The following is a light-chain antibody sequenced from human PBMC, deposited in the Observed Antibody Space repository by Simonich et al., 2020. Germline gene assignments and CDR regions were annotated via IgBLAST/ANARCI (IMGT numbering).Light chain of an antibody. CDR2: DVS. CDR1: SSDVGGYKY. CDR3: SSYTSSSNWV. V-gene: IGLV2-14*01. Sequence: QSALTQPASVSGSPGQSITISCTGTSSDVGGYKYVSWYQQHPGKAPKLMIYDVSKRPSGVSNRFSGSKSGNTASLTISGLQAEDEADYYCSSYTSSSNWVFGGGTKLTVL. J-gene: IGLJ3*02.